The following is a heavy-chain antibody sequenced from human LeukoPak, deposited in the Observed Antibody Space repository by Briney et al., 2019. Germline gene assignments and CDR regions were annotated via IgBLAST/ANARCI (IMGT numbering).Heavy chain of an antibody. CDR3: ARDPMYSGKSIDI. J-gene: IGHJ3*02. CDR2: IYSGGSK. D-gene: IGHD1-26*01. V-gene: IGHV3-53*01. Sequence: GGSLRLSCAVSGLNITTNYITWVRQAPRKGLEWVSIIYSGGSKYYADSVKGRFTISRDKSKNTVYLQMNSLTAEDTAVYYCARDPMYSGKSIDIWGQGTMVIVSS. CDR1: GLNITTNY.